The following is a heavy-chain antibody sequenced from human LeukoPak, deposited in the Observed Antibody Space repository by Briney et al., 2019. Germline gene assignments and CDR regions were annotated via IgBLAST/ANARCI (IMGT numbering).Heavy chain of an antibody. CDR2: IKSKTDGGTT. J-gene: IGHJ4*02. CDR3: ARRRYSVYDFDY. Sequence: GGSLRLSCAASGFTFSNAWMSWVRQAPGRGLEWVGRIKSKTDGGTTDYAAPVKGRFTLSRDDSKNTLYLQMNSLKTEDTAVYYCARRRYSVYDFDYWGQGTLVTVSS. V-gene: IGHV3-15*01. D-gene: IGHD5/OR15-5a*01. CDR1: GFTFSNAW.